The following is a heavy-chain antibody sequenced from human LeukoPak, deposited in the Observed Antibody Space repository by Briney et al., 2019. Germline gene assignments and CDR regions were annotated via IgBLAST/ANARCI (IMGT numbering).Heavy chain of an antibody. J-gene: IGHJ4*02. CDR2: ISGSGGST. CDR3: ARVLDWALDY. Sequence: GGTLRLSCAASGFTFSSYGMSWVRQAPGKGLEWVSAISGSGGSTYYADSVKGRFTISRDNAKNSLYLQMNSLRAEDTAVYYCARVLDWALDYWGQGTLVTVSS. CDR1: GFTFSSYG. V-gene: IGHV3-23*01. D-gene: IGHD3-9*01.